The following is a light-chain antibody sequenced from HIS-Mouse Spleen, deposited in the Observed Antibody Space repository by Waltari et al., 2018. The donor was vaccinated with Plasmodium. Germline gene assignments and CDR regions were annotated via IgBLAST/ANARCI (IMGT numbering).Light chain of an antibody. CDR1: QSVSSSY. J-gene: IGKJ1*01. CDR3: QQYGSSPRT. Sequence: EIVLTQSPGTLSLSPGERATLSCRASQSVSSSYLAWYQQKPGQAPRLLIDGASSRATGSPDRFSGSGSGTDFTLTISRLEPEDFAVYYCQQYGSSPRTFGQGTKVEIK. V-gene: IGKV3-20*01. CDR2: GAS.